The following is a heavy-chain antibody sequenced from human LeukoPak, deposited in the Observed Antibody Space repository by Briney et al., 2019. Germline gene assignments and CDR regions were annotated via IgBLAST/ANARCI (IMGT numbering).Heavy chain of an antibody. CDR1: GGSINSSNYY. J-gene: IGHJ4*02. Sequence: SETLSLTCTVSGGSINSSNYYWGWIRQPPGKGLEWIGSVYYVGSTYYNPSLKSRITISVDTSKDQFSLKLTSVTAADTAVYYCARHVVRSAWYGGFGYWGQGTLVTVSS. D-gene: IGHD6-19*01. CDR2: VYYVGST. CDR3: ARHVVRSAWYGGFGY. V-gene: IGHV4-39*01.